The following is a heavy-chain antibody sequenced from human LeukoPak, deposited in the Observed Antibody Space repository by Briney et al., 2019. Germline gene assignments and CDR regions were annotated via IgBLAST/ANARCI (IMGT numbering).Heavy chain of an antibody. CDR3: ARSVVVVGGTRWFDP. D-gene: IGHD2-15*01. CDR1: GFTFSSYA. Sequence: PGGSLRLSCAASGFTFSSYAMHWVRQAPGKGLEWVANINQDGSDKYYVDSVKGRFTISRDNAKNSLYLQMNSLRAEDTAVYYCARSVVVVGGTRWFDPWGQGTLVTVSS. V-gene: IGHV3-7*01. CDR2: INQDGSDK. J-gene: IGHJ5*02.